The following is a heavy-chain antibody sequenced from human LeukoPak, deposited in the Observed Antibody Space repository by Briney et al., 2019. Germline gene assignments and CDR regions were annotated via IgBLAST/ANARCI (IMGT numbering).Heavy chain of an antibody. CDR2: ISGSGGST. V-gene: IGHV3-23*01. J-gene: IGHJ4*02. D-gene: IGHD6-19*01. CDR3: AKSGSGWYSDY. Sequence: GSLRLSCAASGFTFSSYAMTWVRQAPGKGLEWVSGISGSGGSTYYADSVKGRFTISRDNSKNTLYLQMNSLRAEDTAVYYCAKSGSGWYSDYWGQGTLVTVSS. CDR1: GFTFSSYA.